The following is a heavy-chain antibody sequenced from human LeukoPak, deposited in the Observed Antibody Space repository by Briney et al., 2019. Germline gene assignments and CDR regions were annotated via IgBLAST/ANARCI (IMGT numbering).Heavy chain of an antibody. V-gene: IGHV3-30*03. CDR1: GFTFSTHG. J-gene: IGHJ4*02. CDR2: ISYHGNNK. Sequence: PGGSLRLSCAASGFTFSTHGMHWVRQAPGKGLEWVAAISYHGNNKYYADSVKGRFTISRDNAQNSLYLQMNSLRAEDTAVYYCVRVRYDDSSGYYSDYWGQGTLVTVSS. D-gene: IGHD3-22*01. CDR3: VRVRYDDSSGYYSDY.